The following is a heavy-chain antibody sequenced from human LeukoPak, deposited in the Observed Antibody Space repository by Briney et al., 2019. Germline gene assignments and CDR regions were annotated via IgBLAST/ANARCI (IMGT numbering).Heavy chain of an antibody. D-gene: IGHD3-3*01. CDR2: INPNSGGT. J-gene: IGHJ4*02. V-gene: IGHV1-2*02. CDR1: GYTFTGYY. Sequence: ASVKVSCKASGYTFTGYYIHWVRQAPGQGLEWMGWINPNSGGTNYAQKFQGRVTMTRDTSISTAYMELSRLRSDDTAVYYCARSSRTSVTIFGVVVYWGQGTLVTVSS. CDR3: ARSSRTSVTIFGVVVY.